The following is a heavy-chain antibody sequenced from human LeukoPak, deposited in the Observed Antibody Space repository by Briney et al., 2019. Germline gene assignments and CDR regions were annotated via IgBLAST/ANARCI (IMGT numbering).Heavy chain of an antibody. CDR3: AKSLFVVVPAARPPFDY. CDR1: GSTFSSYG. D-gene: IGHD2-2*01. Sequence: PGGSLRLSCAASGSTFSSYGMHWVRQAPGKGVEWVAVISYDGSNKYYADSVKGRFTISRDNSKNTLYLQMNSLRAEDTAVYYCAKSLFVVVPAARPPFDYWGQGTLVTVSS. V-gene: IGHV3-30*18. J-gene: IGHJ4*02. CDR2: ISYDGSNK.